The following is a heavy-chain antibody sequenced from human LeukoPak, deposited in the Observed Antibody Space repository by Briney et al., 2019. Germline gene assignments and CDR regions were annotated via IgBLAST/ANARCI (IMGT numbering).Heavy chain of an antibody. CDR2: IKRKTDGGTI. CDR1: GFTSSSYS. Sequence: GGSLGLSCAASGFTSSSYSMNWVRQAPGKGLEWVGRIKRKTDGGTIDYAAPVKGRFTISRDDSKNTLYLQMNSLKTEDTAVYYCWPAGIAGGQGTLVIVSS. V-gene: IGHV3-15*01. CDR3: WPAGIA. D-gene: IGHD2-2*01. J-gene: IGHJ4*02.